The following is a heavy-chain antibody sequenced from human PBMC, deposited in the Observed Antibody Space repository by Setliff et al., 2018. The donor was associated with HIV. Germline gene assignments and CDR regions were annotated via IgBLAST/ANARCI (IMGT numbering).Heavy chain of an antibody. CDR1: SDSTSNHY. D-gene: IGHD3-9*01. V-gene: IGHV4-59*11. J-gene: IGHJ3*02. Sequence: SETLSLTCTVSSDSTSNHYWSWVRQPPGKGLEWIGYVYNTGITSYNPSLKSRLTISVDMSQNQVSLKMRSVTAADTAVYYCARVATGPESFDIWGQGTMVTVSS. CDR3: ARVATGPESFDI. CDR2: VYNTGIT.